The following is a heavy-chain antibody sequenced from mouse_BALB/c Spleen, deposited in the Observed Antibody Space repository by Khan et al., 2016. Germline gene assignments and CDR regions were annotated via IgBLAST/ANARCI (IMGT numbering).Heavy chain of an antibody. CDR3: ARKKYGYAGFAY. CDR1: GYTFTDYN. Sequence: VRLQQPGPELVKPGASVKIPCKASGYTFTDYNMDWVKQSHGKSLEWIGDINPDNGGTIYNQKFKGKATLTVDKSSSTAYMELLSLTSSGTAVYYCARKKYGYAGFAYWGQGTLVTVSA. D-gene: IGHD2-2*01. CDR2: INPDNGGT. J-gene: IGHJ3*01. V-gene: IGHV1-18*01.